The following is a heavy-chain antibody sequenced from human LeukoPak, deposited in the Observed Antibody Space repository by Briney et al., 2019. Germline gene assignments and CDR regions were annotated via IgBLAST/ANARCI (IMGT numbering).Heavy chain of an antibody. CDR3: AREDPPTTVPEGMDV. CDR2: IYYSGTT. CDR1: GGSISHYY. Sequence: SETLSPTCTVSGGSISHYYWSWIRQSPGKGLEWIGYIYYSGTTNYNPSLKSRVTISVDTSRNQFSLQLRSVTAADTAVYYCAREDPPTTVPEGMDVWGQGTTVIVSS. D-gene: IGHD4-17*01. V-gene: IGHV4-59*01. J-gene: IGHJ6*02.